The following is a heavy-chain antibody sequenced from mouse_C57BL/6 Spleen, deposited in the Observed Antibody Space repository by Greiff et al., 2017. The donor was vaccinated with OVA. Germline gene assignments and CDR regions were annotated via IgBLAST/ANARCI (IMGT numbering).Heavy chain of an antibody. CDR3: ASPLWLDYAMDY. D-gene: IGHD2-2*01. CDR2: IDPNSGGT. J-gene: IGHJ4*01. Sequence: QVQLKESGAELVKPGASVKLSCKASGYTFTSYWMHWVKQRPGRGLEWIGRIDPNSGGTKYNEKFKSKATLTVDKPSSTAYMQLSSLTSEDSAVYYCASPLWLDYAMDYWGQGTSVTVSS. CDR1: GYTFTSYW. V-gene: IGHV1-72*01.